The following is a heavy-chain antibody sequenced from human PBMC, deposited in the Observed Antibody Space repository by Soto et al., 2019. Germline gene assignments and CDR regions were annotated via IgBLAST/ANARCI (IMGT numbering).Heavy chain of an antibody. J-gene: IGHJ4*02. CDR2: ISSSSSTI. CDR1: GFTFSSYS. D-gene: IGHD3-9*01. V-gene: IGHV3-48*02. CDR3: TRDPLMTGASSENFDY. Sequence: EVQLVESGGGLVQPGGSLRLSCAASGFTFSSYSMNWLRQAPGKGLEWVSYISSSSSTIYYADSVKGRFTISRDNAKTSLYLQMTSLSDGDTAAYDCTRDPLMTGASSENFDYWGRGTLVIVAS.